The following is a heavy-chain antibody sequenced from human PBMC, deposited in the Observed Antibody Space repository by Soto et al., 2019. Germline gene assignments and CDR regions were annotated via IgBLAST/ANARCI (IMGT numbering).Heavy chain of an antibody. Sequence: EGSLRLPWAASAFTFRHYGLHWVLQAPGKGLEWVAVISRDGSVRYYADSVKGRFTISRDNSKNTLYLQVNNLRPEDTAVYYCAKEYCGGHCSSDYFDSWGQGT. V-gene: IGHV3-30*18. CDR2: ISRDGSVR. D-gene: IGHD2-21*01. J-gene: IGHJ4*02. CDR3: AKEYCGGHCSSDYFDS. CDR1: AFTFRHYG.